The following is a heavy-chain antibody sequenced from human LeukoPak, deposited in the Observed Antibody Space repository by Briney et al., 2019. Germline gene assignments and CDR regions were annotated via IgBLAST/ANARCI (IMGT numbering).Heavy chain of an antibody. CDR2: IRYDGSNK. J-gene: IGHJ4*02. V-gene: IGHV3-30*02. D-gene: IGHD6-19*01. CDR1: GFTFSSYG. CDR3: AKDRDAIAVAATTNY. Sequence: PGGSLRLSCAASGFTFSSYGMHWVRQAPGKGLEWVAFIRYDGSNKYYADSVKGRFTISRDNSKNTLYLQMNSLRAEDTAVYYCAKDRDAIAVAATTNYWGQGTLVTVSS.